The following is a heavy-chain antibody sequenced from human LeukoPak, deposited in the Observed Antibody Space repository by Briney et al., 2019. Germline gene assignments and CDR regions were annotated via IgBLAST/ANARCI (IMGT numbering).Heavy chain of an antibody. V-gene: IGHV3-15*01. CDR2: VKSKSDGGTT. Sequence: GSLRLSCAAAGLTFSNAWMSWVRQPPGKGLEWVGRVKSKSDGGTTDYAAPVKGRFTISRDDSKNTLYLQMNSLKVVDTAVYYCLGQLYYPDWGQGTVVTVSS. J-gene: IGHJ4*02. CDR1: GLTFSNAW. CDR3: LGQLYYPD. D-gene: IGHD2-8*01.